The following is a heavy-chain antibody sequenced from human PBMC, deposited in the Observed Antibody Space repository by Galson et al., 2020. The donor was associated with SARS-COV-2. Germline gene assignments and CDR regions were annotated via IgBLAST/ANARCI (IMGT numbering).Heavy chain of an antibody. J-gene: IGHJ4*02. V-gene: IGHV3-30*04. CDR2: ISYDEGNK. CDR1: GFTFSSYA. D-gene: IGHD6-19*01. CDR3: ARDLTYTSGWYGGERFDY. Sequence: GESLKIPCAASGFTFSSYAMHWVRQAPGKGLEWVAVISYDEGNKFYADSVQGRFTISRDNSKNTLYLQMNSLRAEDTSVYDCARDLTYTSGWYGGERFDYWGQGTLVTVSS.